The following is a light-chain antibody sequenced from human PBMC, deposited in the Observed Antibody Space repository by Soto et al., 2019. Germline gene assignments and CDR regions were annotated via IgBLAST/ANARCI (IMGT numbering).Light chain of an antibody. V-gene: IGKV1-12*01. J-gene: IGKJ2*01. CDR1: QGIXXW. CDR2: AAS. Sequence: DIXMTXSPXXVXAXVGXXXTIXCRASQGIXXWLAWYQQKPGKAPKLLISAASSLQSGVPSRFSGXXXGXXFXLTISSLQPEDFATYYCQQANSFPYTFGQGTKLEXK. CDR3: QQANSFPYT.